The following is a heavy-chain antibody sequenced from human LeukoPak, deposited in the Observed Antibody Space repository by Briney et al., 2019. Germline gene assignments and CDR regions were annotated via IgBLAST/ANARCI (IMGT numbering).Heavy chain of an antibody. CDR1: GYTFTGYY. J-gene: IGHJ3*02. CDR2: ISAYNGNT. CDR3: ARDPTLEEWELLLTSHAFDI. V-gene: IGHV1-18*04. D-gene: IGHD1-26*01. Sequence: ASVKVSCKASGYTFTGYYMHWVRQAPGQGLEWMGWISAYNGNTNYAQKLQGRVTMTTDTSTSTAYMELRSLRSDDTAVYYCARDPTLEEWELLLTSHAFDIWGQGTMVTVSS.